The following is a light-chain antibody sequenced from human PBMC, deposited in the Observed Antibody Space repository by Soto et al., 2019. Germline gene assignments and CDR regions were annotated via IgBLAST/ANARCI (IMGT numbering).Light chain of an antibody. J-gene: IGKJ1*01. CDR3: QHYGSSSWK. Sequence: EIVMTQSPATLSVSRGEKATLSCRASQSVTINFAWYQQKPGQAPRLLIYDASTRATGIPARFSGSGSGTESTLTISSLQSEDFAVYYCQHYGSSSWKFGKGTKVDI. CDR2: DAS. V-gene: IGKV3-15*01. CDR1: QSVTIN.